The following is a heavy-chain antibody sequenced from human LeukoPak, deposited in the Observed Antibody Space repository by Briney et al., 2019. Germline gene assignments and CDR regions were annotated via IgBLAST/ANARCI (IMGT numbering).Heavy chain of an antibody. J-gene: IGHJ6*03. Sequence: GGSLRLSCAASGFTFSSYRMNWVRQAPGKGLEWVSYISSSSSTIYYADSVKGRFTISRDNAKNSLYLQMNSLRAEDTAVYYCARAPRGYSYRPYYYYYYYMDVWGKGTTVTVSS. D-gene: IGHD5-18*01. CDR2: ISSSSSTI. V-gene: IGHV3-48*01. CDR3: ARAPRGYSYRPYYYYYYYMDV. CDR1: GFTFSSYR.